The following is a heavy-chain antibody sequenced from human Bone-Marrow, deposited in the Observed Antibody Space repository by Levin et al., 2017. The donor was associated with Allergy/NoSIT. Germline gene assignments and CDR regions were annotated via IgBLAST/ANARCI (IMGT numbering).Heavy chain of an antibody. CDR2: IKQYDSER. V-gene: IGHV3-7*01. CDR1: GFTFNAYY. Sequence: PGGSLRLSCAASGFTFNAYYMSWVRQAPGKGLEWVASIKQYDSERFYVDSVKGRFTISRDDAKNSVFLQMNRLTGEGKAIYYCARDVDVLRYFDLMAAPAPPGAFDIWGQGTSVTVSS. J-gene: IGHJ3*02. D-gene: IGHD3-9*01. CDR3: ARDVDVLRYFDLMAAPAPPGAFDI.